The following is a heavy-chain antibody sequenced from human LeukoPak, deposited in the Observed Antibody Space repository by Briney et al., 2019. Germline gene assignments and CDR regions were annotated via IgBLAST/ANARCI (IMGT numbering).Heavy chain of an antibody. CDR2: FYTGGST. Sequence: GSLRLSCAASGFTFSDYYMSWIRQAPGKGLEWVSVFYTGGSTYYADSVKGRFTISRDNSKNTLYLQMNSLRAEDTAMYYCARDTREGSSGYIRAFDIWGQGTMVTVSS. D-gene: IGHD3-22*01. CDR3: ARDTREGSSGYIRAFDI. V-gene: IGHV3-53*01. CDR1: GFTFSDYY. J-gene: IGHJ3*02.